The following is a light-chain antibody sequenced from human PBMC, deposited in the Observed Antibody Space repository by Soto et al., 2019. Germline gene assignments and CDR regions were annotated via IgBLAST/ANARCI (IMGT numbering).Light chain of an antibody. CDR1: SSNIGARYV. J-gene: IGLJ1*01. CDR3: QSYESSLSGSV. Sequence: AGLTDPPSVSASPGQRVAISCTGSSSNIGARYVVYWYQQLPGTAPRLLVSGVNDRPSGVPDRFSGSTSCPSASLAITGLQAEDEADYYCQSYESSLSGSVFGTGTKVPVL. V-gene: IGLV1-40*01. CDR2: GVN.